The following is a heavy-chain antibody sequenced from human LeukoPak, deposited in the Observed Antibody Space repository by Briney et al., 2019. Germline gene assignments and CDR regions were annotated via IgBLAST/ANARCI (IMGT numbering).Heavy chain of an antibody. D-gene: IGHD2-15*01. Sequence: ASVKVSCKASGYTFTGYYMHWVRQAPGQGLEWMGWINPNGGGTNYAQKLQGWVTMTRDTSISTAYMELSRLRSDDTAVYYCARGIGYCSGGSCYAYDYWGQGTLVTVSS. CDR3: ARGIGYCSGGSCYAYDY. CDR2: INPNGGGT. V-gene: IGHV1-2*04. J-gene: IGHJ4*02. CDR1: GYTFTGYY.